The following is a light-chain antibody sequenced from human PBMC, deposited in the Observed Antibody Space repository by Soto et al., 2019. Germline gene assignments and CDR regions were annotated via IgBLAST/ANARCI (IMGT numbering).Light chain of an antibody. CDR3: RSYTSSATYV. J-gene: IGLJ1*01. V-gene: IGLV2-14*03. Sequence: QSALTQPASVSGSPGQSITISCTGTSSDVGGYNYVSWYQQYPGKAPKLMIYDVTNRPSGISNRFSGSKSGNTAYLTISGLQDEDESDYSCRSYTSSATYVFGPGTKVTVL. CDR2: DVT. CDR1: SSDVGGYNY.